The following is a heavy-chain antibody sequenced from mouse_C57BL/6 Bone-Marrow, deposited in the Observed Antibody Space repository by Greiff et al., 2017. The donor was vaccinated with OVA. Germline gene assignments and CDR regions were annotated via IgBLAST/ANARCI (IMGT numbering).Heavy chain of an antibody. CDR1: GFTFTDYY. D-gene: IGHD1-1*01. J-gene: IGHJ4*01. V-gene: IGHV7-3*01. CDR3: ASHYGSPYYYAMDY. Sequence: EVKLQESGGGLVQPGGSLSLSCAASGFTFTDYYMSWVRQPPGKALEWLGFIRNKANGYTTEYSASVKGRFTISRDTSQSILYLQMNALRAEDSATDYCASHYGSPYYYAMDYWGQGTSVTVSS. CDR2: IRNKANGYTT.